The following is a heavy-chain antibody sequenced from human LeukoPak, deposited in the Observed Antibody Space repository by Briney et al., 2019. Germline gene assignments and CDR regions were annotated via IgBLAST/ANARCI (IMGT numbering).Heavy chain of an antibody. D-gene: IGHD3-22*01. CDR1: GFTYDDYC. J-gene: IGHJ4*02. CDR3: AAALDSSSYFYWGFDY. CDR2: INWNGGST. Sequence: GGSLRLSCAASGFTYDDYCMSWVRQAPGKGLEWVSGINWNGGSTGYADSVNGRCTISRDNAKKSLYLQMNSLRVEDTAFYYCAAALDSSSYFYWGFDYWGQGTLVTVSS. V-gene: IGHV3-20*04.